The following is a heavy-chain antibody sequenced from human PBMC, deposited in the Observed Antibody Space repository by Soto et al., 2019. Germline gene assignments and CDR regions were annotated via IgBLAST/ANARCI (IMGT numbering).Heavy chain of an antibody. CDR3: ARDEYNNGRNWLNP. CDR2: ISTYNGKT. CDR1: GYTFSNSG. V-gene: IGHV1-18*01. Sequence: QVQLVQSGPEVKKPGASVKVSCKASGYTFSNSGFSWMRQAPGQGLEWMGWISTYNGKTNYAQKFQGRLSMTTDTSTSTAFMELRTLRSDDTAVYYCARDEYNNGRNWLNPWGQGTLVTVTS. J-gene: IGHJ5*02. D-gene: IGHD2-8*01.